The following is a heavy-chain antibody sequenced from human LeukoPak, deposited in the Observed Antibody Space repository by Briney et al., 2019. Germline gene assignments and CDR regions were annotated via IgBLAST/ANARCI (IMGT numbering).Heavy chain of an antibody. D-gene: IGHD1-26*01. CDR2: INPSGGST. CDR1: GYTFTSYY. CDR3: ARVGGSYWGGRYYFDY. V-gene: IGHV1-46*01. Sequence: ASVKVSCKASGYTFTSYYMHWVRQAPGQGLEWMGIINPSGGSTSYAQKFQGRVTMTRDTSTSTAYMELSSLRSEDTAVYYCARVGGSYWGGRYYFDYWGQGTLVTVSS. J-gene: IGHJ4*02.